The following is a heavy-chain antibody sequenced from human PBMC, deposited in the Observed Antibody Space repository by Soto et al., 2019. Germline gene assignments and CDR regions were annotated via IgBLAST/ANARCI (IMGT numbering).Heavy chain of an antibody. CDR2: IYHSEST. V-gene: IGHV4-38-2*02. D-gene: IGHD3-10*01. Sequence: PSETLSLTCAVSGYSISSGYYWGWIRQPPGKGLEWIGSIYHSESTYYNPSLKSRVTISVDTSKNQFSLKLSSVTAADTAVYYCARDRVTMVRGGPTDNWFDPWGQGTLVTVSS. J-gene: IGHJ5*02. CDR3: ARDRVTMVRGGPTDNWFDP. CDR1: GYSISSGYY.